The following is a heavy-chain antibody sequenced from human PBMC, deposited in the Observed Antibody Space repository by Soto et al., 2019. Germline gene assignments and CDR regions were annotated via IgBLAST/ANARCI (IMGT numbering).Heavy chain of an antibody. J-gene: IGHJ6*02. CDR3: ARAERPYGDYDNYYYAMDV. D-gene: IGHD4-17*01. V-gene: IGHV1-69*01. CDR1: GGTFSRYA. Sequence: QVQLVHSGAEVKKPGSSVKVSCKASGGTFSRYAISWVRRAPGQGLEWIGGFIPIYGTRNYAQKFQCRVTITADESTSTAYMELSSLRSEDTAVYYCARAERPYGDYDNYYYAMDVWDQGTSVTVSS. CDR2: FIPIYGTR.